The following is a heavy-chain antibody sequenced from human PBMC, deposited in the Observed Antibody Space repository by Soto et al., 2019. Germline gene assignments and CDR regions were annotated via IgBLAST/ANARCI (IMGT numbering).Heavy chain of an antibody. J-gene: IGHJ4*02. Sequence: PGGSLRVSCAASGFTFSSYSMNWVRQAPEKRLEWVSYISSSSSTIYYADTVKGRFTISRDNAKNSLFLHMNSLRAEDTAMYYCARGKSLENWGQGSSVTVSS. CDR2: ISSSSSTI. V-gene: IGHV3-48*01. D-gene: IGHD3-3*01. CDR3: ARGKSLEN. CDR1: GFTFSSYS.